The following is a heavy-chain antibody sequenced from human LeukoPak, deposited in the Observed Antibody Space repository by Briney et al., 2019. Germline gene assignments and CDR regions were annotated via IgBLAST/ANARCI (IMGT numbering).Heavy chain of an antibody. CDR1: GYTFMSHG. J-gene: IGHJ4*02. CDR2: INPNSGGT. Sequence: GASVKVSCKAYGYTFMSHGISWVRQAPGQGLEWMGRINPNSGGTNYAQKFQGRVTMTRDTSISTAYMELSRLRSDDTAVYYCASAPRYGGWGFDSWGQGTLVTVSS. CDR3: ASAPRYGGWGFDS. D-gene: IGHD4-23*01. V-gene: IGHV1-2*02.